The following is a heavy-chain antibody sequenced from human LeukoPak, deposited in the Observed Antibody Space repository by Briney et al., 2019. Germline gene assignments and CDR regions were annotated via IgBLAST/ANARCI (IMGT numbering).Heavy chain of an antibody. CDR3: ASEGHILSAFDI. CDR2: MNPNSGNT. CDR1: GYTFTSYD. Sequence: GASVKVSCKASGYTFTSYDINWVRQATGQGLEWMGWMNPNSGNTSYAQKFQGRVTMTRNTSISTAYMELSSLRSEDTAVYYCASEGHILSAFDIWGQGTMVTVSS. J-gene: IGHJ3*02. V-gene: IGHV1-8*01. D-gene: IGHD3-9*01.